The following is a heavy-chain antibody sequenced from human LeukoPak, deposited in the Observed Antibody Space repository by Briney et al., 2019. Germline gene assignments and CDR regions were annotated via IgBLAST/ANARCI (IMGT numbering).Heavy chain of an antibody. J-gene: IGHJ5*02. CDR2: ISAYNGNT. V-gene: IGHV1-18*01. CDR1: GYTFTSHG. CDR3: ARDPGIAVAGWHWFDP. Sequence: ASVKVSCKASGYTFTSHGISWVRQAPGQGLEWTGWISAYNGNTNYAQKLQGRVTMTTDTSTSTAYMELRSLRSDDTAVYYCARDPGIAVAGWHWFDPWGQGTLVTVSS. D-gene: IGHD6-19*01.